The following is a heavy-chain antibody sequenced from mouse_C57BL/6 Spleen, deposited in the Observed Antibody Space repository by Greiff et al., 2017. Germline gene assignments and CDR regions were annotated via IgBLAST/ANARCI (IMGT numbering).Heavy chain of an antibody. CDR2: INYDGSST. D-gene: IGHD2-5*01. V-gene: IGHV5-16*01. Sequence: EVQVVESEGGLVQPGSSMKLSCTASGFTFSDYYMAWVRQVPEKGLEWVANINYDGSSTYYLDSLKSRFIISRDNAKNILYLQMSSLKSEDTATYYCARVYYSNWYFDVWGTGTTVTVSS. CDR3: ARVYYSNWYFDV. J-gene: IGHJ1*03. CDR1: GFTFSDYY.